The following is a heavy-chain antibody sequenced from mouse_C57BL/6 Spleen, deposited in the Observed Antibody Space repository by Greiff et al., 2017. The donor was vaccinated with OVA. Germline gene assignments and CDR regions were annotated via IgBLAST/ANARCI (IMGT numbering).Heavy chain of an antibody. J-gene: IGHJ1*03. CDR1: GFSLTSYG. D-gene: IGHD1-1*01. CDR3: ATNYCGSSHWYFDV. V-gene: IGHV2-5*01. CDR2: IWSGGST. Sequence: VQLQQSGPGLVQPSQSLSITCTVSGFSLTSYGVHWVRQSPGKGLEWLGVIWSGGSTDYNAAFMSRLSITKDNSKSQVFFKMNSLHADDTAIYDCATNYCGSSHWYFDVWGTGTTVTVSS.